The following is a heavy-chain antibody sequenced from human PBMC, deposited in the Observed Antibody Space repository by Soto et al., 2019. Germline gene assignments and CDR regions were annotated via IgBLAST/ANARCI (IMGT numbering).Heavy chain of an antibody. V-gene: IGHV4-39*01. CDR1: GDSVSTNSYS. CDR2: IYSSENT. Sequence: SETLSLTCTVSGDSVSTNSYSWGWIRQSPGKGLEWIGTIYSSENTYYNPSLLSRVTISVDTSKNEFSLRLSSVTAADTAVYYCRRSSRYSTDVWGQGITVTVSS. D-gene: IGHD6-19*01. CDR3: RRSSRYSTDV. J-gene: IGHJ6*02.